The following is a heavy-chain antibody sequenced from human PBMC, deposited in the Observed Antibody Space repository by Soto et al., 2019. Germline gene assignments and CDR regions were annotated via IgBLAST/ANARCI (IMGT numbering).Heavy chain of an antibody. Sequence: QVQLVQSGAEVKKPGSSVKVSCKASGGTFSSYTISWVRQAPGQGLEWMGRIIPILGIANYAQKFQGRVSXTADKSKSTAYMELSSLRSEDTAVYYCAMEYCSSTSCYRDYWGQGTLVTVSS. CDR1: GGTFSSYT. CDR2: IIPILGIA. J-gene: IGHJ4*02. V-gene: IGHV1-69*02. D-gene: IGHD2-2*02. CDR3: AMEYCSSTSCYRDY.